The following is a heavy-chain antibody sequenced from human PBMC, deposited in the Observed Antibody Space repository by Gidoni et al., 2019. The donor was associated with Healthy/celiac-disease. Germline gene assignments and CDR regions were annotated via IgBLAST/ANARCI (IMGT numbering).Heavy chain of an antibody. CDR3: ARVPHIAVAGMGFDY. D-gene: IGHD6-19*01. Sequence: QVQLVQSGAEVKKPGASVKVSCKASVYTFTGYYMHWVRQAPGQGLEWMGWINPNSGVTNYAQKFQGRVTMTRDTSISTAYMELSRLRSDDTAVYYCARVPHIAVAGMGFDYWGQGTLVTVSS. V-gene: IGHV1-2*02. CDR2: INPNSGVT. J-gene: IGHJ4*02. CDR1: VYTFTGYY.